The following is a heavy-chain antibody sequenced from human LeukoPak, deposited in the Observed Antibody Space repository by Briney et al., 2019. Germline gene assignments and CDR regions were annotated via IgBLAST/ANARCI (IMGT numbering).Heavy chain of an antibody. Sequence: PSETLSLTCTVSGGSISSSSYYWGWIRQPPGKGLEWIGSIYYSGRTYYNPSLKSRVTISVDTSKNQFSLKLSSVTAADTAVYYCGRLWGPAGGYYFDYWGQGTLVTVSS. J-gene: IGHJ4*02. CDR2: IYYSGRT. V-gene: IGHV4-39*01. D-gene: IGHD7-27*01. CDR1: GGSISSSSYY. CDR3: GRLWGPAGGYYFDY.